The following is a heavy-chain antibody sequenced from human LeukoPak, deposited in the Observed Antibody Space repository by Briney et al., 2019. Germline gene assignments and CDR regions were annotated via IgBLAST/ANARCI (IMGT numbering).Heavy chain of an antibody. CDR3: ARTLMTTLPGDAFDI. J-gene: IGHJ3*02. D-gene: IGHD4-11*01. Sequence: KPSETLSLTRPVSGGSLSSFYWSWIRQPPREGLGGVWRIYTSGSTNYNPSLKSRVTMSVDTSKNQFSLKLSSVTAADTAVYYCARTLMTTLPGDAFDIWGQGTMVTVSS. CDR1: GGSLSSFY. V-gene: IGHV4-4*07. CDR2: IYTSGST.